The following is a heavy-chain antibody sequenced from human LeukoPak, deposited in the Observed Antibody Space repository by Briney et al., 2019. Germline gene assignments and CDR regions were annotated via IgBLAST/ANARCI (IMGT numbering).Heavy chain of an antibody. CDR1: GFTFSSYW. CDR2: IKQDGSEK. CDR3: ARDSIQLWFPRSFDY. V-gene: IGHV3-7*05. Sequence: GGSLRLSCAASGFTFSSYWMSWVRQAPGKGLEWVANIKQDGSEKYYVGSVKGRFTISRDNAKNSLYLQMNSLRAEGTAVYYCARDSIQLWFPRSFDYWGQGTLVTVSS. D-gene: IGHD5-18*01. J-gene: IGHJ4*02.